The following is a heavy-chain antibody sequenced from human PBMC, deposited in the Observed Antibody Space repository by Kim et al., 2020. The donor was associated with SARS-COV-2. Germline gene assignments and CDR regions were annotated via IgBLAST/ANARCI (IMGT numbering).Heavy chain of an antibody. V-gene: IGHV4-61*01. CDR3: ARGGRWYDILPGYNGNFDY. CDR1: GGSVSSGSYY. Sequence: SETLSLTCTVSGGSVSSGSYYWSWLRQPPGQGLEGNGYIYYSASTNSNPSLKSRVTISVDTSKNQFSLKRSAVTAAATAVYYCARGGRWYDILPGYNGNFDYGGQGTLVTVSS. D-gene: IGHD3-9*01. J-gene: IGHJ4*02. CDR2: IYYSAST.